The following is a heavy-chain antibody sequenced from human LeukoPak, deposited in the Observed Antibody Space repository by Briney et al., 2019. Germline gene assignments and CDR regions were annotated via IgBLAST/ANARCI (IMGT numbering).Heavy chain of an antibody. CDR3: TRSDWFDP. Sequence: GGSLRLSCAASGFTFRTFAMSWVRQAPGKGLECVSVISAGGGNTYHADSVKGRFTISRDNSKSTLYLQVNSLRADDTAVYYCTRSDWFDPWGQGTLVIVSS. CDR1: GFTFRTFA. V-gene: IGHV3-23*01. J-gene: IGHJ5*02. CDR2: ISAGGGNT.